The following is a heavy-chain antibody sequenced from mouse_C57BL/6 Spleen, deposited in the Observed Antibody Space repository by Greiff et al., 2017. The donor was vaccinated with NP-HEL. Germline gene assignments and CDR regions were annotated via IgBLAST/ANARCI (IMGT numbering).Heavy chain of an antibody. CDR1: GYTFTSYW. J-gene: IGHJ3*01. CDR2: IDPSDSYT. CDR3: ARGGLPKSFAY. D-gene: IGHD2-4*01. Sequence: VQLQQSGAELVMPGASVKLSCKASGYTFTSYWMHWVKQRPGQGLEWIGEIDPSDSYTNYNQKFKGKSTLTVDKSSSTAYMQLSSLTSEDSAVYYCARGGLPKSFAYWGQGTLVTVSA. V-gene: IGHV1-69*01.